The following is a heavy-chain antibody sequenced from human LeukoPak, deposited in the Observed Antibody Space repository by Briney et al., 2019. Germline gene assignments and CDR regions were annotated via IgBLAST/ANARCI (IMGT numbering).Heavy chain of an antibody. CDR3: ASIADGYYYYGMDV. J-gene: IGHJ6*02. CDR1: GGTFSSYA. D-gene: IGHD2-21*01. Sequence: SAKVSFKASGGTFSSYASSWVRQAPGQGLEWMGRIIPIRGIANYAQKFQGRVTITADKSTSTAYMELSSLRSEDTAVYYCASIADGYYYYGMDVWGQGTTVTVSS. V-gene: IGHV1-69*04. CDR2: IIPIRGIA.